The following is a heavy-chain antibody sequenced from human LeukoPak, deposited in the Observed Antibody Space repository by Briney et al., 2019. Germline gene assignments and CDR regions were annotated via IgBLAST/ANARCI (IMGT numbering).Heavy chain of an antibody. Sequence: PGGSLRLSCAASGFTFSRYWVTWVRQAPGKGLEWVATIKEHGSEKYYMDSVKGRFTISRDNAKNSLFLQMNSLRAEDTAIYYCARESLLGGLDNWGQGTLATVSS. CDR1: GFTFSRYW. D-gene: IGHD3-16*01. J-gene: IGHJ4*02. CDR2: IKEHGSEK. V-gene: IGHV3-7*04. CDR3: ARESLLGGLDN.